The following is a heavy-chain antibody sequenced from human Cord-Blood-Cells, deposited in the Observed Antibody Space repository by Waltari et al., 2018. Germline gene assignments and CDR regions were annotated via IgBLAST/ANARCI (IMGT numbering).Heavy chain of an antibody. V-gene: IGHV1-2*02. CDR2: INPNSGGT. Sequence: QVQPVQSGAEVKKPGASVKVSCKASGYTFTGYYQHWVRQAPGQGLQWMGWINPNSGGTNYAQKFQGRVTMTRDTSISTAYMELSRLRSDDTAVYYCARDPSLGIGAFDIWGQGTMVTVSS. CDR3: ARDPSLGIGAFDI. D-gene: IGHD7-27*01. J-gene: IGHJ3*02. CDR1: GYTFTGYY.